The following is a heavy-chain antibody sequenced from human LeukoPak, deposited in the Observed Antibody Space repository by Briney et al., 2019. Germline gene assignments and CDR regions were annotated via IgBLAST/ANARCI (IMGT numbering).Heavy chain of an antibody. Sequence: GGSLRLSCAASGFSFSSYGMHWVRQAPGKGLEWVAFIRFDGSNYYYGDSVKGRFTISRDNSKNTLYLQMNSLRNEDTAVYFCAKDLSGGYHSYYFDFWGQGTPVTVSS. CDR2: IRFDGSNY. CDR3: AKDLSGGYHSYYFDF. J-gene: IGHJ4*02. CDR1: GFSFSSYG. D-gene: IGHD5-18*01. V-gene: IGHV3-30*02.